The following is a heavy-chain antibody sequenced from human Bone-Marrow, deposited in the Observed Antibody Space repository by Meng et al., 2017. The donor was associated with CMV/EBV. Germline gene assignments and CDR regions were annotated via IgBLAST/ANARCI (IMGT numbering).Heavy chain of an antibody. Sequence: ASVKVSCKASGYTFTDYYIHWVRQAPGQGLEWMGWINPNSGGTNYPQKFQGRVTMTRDTSISTAYMELRRLRSDDTAVFYCARWDPAKNAFEIWGQGTRVTVSS. CDR2: INPNSGGT. CDR1: GYTFTDYY. J-gene: IGHJ3*02. D-gene: IGHD1-26*01. V-gene: IGHV1-2*02. CDR3: ARWDPAKNAFEI.